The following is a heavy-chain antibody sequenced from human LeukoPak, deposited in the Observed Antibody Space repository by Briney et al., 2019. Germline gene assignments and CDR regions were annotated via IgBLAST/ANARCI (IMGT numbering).Heavy chain of an antibody. CDR3: AKDKEGSGSYYNIRRIYNWFDP. D-gene: IGHD3-10*01. Sequence: ASVKVSCKASGYTFTSYYMHWVRQAPGQGLEWMGIINPSGGSTSYAQKFQGRVTMTRDMSTSTVYMELSSLRSEDTAVYYCAKDKEGSGSYYNIRRIYNWFDPWGQGTLVTVSS. J-gene: IGHJ5*02. CDR1: GYTFTSYY. V-gene: IGHV1-46*01. CDR2: INPSGGST.